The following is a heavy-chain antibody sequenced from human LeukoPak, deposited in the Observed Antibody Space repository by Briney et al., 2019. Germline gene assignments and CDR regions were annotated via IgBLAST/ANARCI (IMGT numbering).Heavy chain of an antibody. J-gene: IGHJ6*03. Sequence: GGSLRLSCAASGFTFSDYYMSWVRQAPGKGLEWVSVIYSGGSTYYADSVKGRFTISRDNSKNTLYLQMNGLRAEDTAVYYCAKPAYYDSSGYYYPPRWYYYYYMDVWGKGTTVTVSS. CDR1: GFTFSDYY. CDR2: IYSGGST. CDR3: AKPAYYDSSGYYYPPRWYYYYYMDV. V-gene: IGHV3-66*04. D-gene: IGHD3-22*01.